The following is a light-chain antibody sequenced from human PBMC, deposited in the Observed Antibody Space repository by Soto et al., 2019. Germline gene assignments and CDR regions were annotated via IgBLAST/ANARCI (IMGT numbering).Light chain of an antibody. CDR3: QQFISYPLT. CDR1: QSINNW. J-gene: IGKJ4*01. CDR2: DAS. V-gene: IGKV1-5*01. Sequence: DIQTTQSPSTLSASVGDRVTITCRASQSINNWLAWYQQKPGKVPKVLIFDASVLESGVPSRFSGSGSGTEFTLTISNLQPDDFATYYCQQFISYPLTFGGGTKVEIK.